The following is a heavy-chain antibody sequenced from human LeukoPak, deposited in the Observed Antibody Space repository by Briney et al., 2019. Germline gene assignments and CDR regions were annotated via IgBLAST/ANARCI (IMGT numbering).Heavy chain of an antibody. CDR3: ATGEVGLNGEDY. D-gene: IGHD1-26*01. CDR1: GYTLTELS. Sequence: ASVKVSCKVSGYTLTELSMHWVRQAPGKGLEWMGGFDPEDGETIYAQKFQGRVTMTEDTSTDTAYMELSSLRSEDTAVYYCATGEVGLNGEDYWGQGTLVTVSS. CDR2: FDPEDGET. J-gene: IGHJ4*02. V-gene: IGHV1-24*01.